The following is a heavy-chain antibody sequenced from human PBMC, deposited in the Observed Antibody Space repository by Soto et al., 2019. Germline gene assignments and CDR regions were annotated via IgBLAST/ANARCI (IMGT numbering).Heavy chain of an antibody. V-gene: IGHV4-59*01. CDR1: GGSISSYY. CDR3: ARDSKGPIFGVVTGWFDP. Sequence: QVQLQESGPGLVKPSETLSLTCTVSGGSISSYYWSWIRQPPGKGLEWIGYIYYSGSTNYNPSLKSRVTISVDTSKNQFSLKLSSVTAADTAVYYCARDSKGPIFGVVTGWFDPWGQGTLVTVSS. D-gene: IGHD3-3*01. J-gene: IGHJ5*02. CDR2: IYYSGST.